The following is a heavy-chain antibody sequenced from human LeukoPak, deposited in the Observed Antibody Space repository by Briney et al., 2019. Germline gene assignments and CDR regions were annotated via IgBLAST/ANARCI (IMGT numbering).Heavy chain of an antibody. CDR1: GFTFGDYA. V-gene: IGHV3-49*04. CDR3: AKDILDI. Sequence: GGSLRLSCTASGFTFGDYAMSWVRQAPGKGLEWVGFMKSRTYGGTTEYAASVKGRFTISRDDSKGIAYLQMNSLKTEDTAVYYCAKDILDIWGQGTLVTVSS. CDR2: MKSRTYGGTT. J-gene: IGHJ3*02.